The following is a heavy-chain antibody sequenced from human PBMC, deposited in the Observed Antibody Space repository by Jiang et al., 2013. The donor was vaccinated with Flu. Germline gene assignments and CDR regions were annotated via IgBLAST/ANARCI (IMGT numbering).Heavy chain of an antibody. CDR2: VYYTGST. CDR3: ARARITTSGPFDY. J-gene: IGHJ4*02. D-gene: IGHD1/OR15-1a*01. CDR1: GDSISSYY. Sequence: GPGLVKPSETLSLTCTVSGDSISSYYWTWIRQPPGKGLEWIGYVYYTGSTDYKPSLMSRVTISVDRTKNQFSLRLRSVTAADTAVCYCARARITTSGPFDYWGQGTLVTVSS. V-gene: IGHV4-59*01.